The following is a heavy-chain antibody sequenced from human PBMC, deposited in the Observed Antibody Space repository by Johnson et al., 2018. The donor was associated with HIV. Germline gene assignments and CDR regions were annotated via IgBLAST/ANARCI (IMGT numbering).Heavy chain of an antibody. CDR1: GFTFSSYG. J-gene: IGHJ3*01. CDR2: IRSDGSHK. CDR3: AKEGSTVI. V-gene: IGHV3-30*02. D-gene: IGHD4-11*01. Sequence: QVQLVESGGGVIQPGGSLRLSCAASGFTFSSYGMHWVRQAPGKGLEWVAFIRSDGSHKYYVDTVKGRFTISRDNSTNTLYLQMNSLGAEDTAVYYCAKEGSTVIWGQGTMVTVSS.